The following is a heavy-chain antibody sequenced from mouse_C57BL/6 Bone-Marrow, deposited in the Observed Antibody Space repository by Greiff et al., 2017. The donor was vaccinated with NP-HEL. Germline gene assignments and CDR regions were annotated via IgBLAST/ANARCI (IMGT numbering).Heavy chain of an antibody. V-gene: IGHV1-72*01. CDR2: IDPNSGGT. CDR1: GYTFTSYW. Sequence: QVQLQQPGAELVKPGASVKLSCKASGYTFTSYWMHWVKQRPGRGLEWIGRIDPNSGGTKYNEKFKSKATLTVDKPSSTAYRQLSSLTSEDSAVDYCARERIYSNYGAWFAYWGQGTLVTVSA. D-gene: IGHD2-5*01. CDR3: ARERIYSNYGAWFAY. J-gene: IGHJ3*01.